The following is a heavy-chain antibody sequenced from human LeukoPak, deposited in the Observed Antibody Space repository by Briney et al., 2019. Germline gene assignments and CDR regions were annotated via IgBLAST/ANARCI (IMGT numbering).Heavy chain of an antibody. J-gene: IGHJ4*02. CDR2: IYHSGGT. Sequence: SETLSLTCAVSGYSISSGYYWGWIRQPPGKGLEWIGSIYHSGGTYYNPFLKSRVTISVDTSKNQFSLKLSSVTAADTAVYYCARGSSGLYYFDYRGQGTLVTVSS. CDR3: ARGSSGLYYFDY. V-gene: IGHV4-38-2*01. CDR1: GYSISSGYY. D-gene: IGHD6-19*01.